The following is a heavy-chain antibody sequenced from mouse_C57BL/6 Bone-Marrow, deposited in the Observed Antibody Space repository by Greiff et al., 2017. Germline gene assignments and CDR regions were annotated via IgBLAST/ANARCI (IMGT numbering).Heavy chain of an antibody. V-gene: IGHV14-4*01. CDR2: IDPENGDT. J-gene: IGHJ4*01. D-gene: IGHD4-1*01. Sequence: HLQNSWAYLVRPGASFKLSCPASGFNIKDDYMHWVKQRPEQGLEWIGWIDPENGDTEYASKFQGKATITADTSSNTAYLQLSSLTSEDTAVYYCTTANWEYYYAMDYWGQGTSVTVSS. CDR3: TTANWEYYYAMDY. CDR1: GFNIKDDY.